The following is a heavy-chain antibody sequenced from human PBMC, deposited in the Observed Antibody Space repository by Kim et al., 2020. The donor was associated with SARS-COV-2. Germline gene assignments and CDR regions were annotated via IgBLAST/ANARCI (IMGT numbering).Heavy chain of an antibody. D-gene: IGHD3-22*01. J-gene: IGHJ5*02. CDR2: IYSGGST. CDR3: AREGPWDSSGYYQTP. V-gene: IGHV3-53*01. CDR1: GFTVSSNY. Sequence: GGSLRLSCAASGFTVSSNYMSWVRQAPGKGLEWVSVIYSGGSTYYADSVKGRFTISRDNSKNTLYLQMNSLRAEDTAVYYCAREGPWDSSGYYQTPWGQGTLVTVSS.